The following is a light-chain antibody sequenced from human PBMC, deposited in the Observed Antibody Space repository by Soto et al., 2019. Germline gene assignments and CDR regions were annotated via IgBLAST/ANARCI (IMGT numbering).Light chain of an antibody. CDR2: DVS. V-gene: IGKV1-5*01. Sequence: FEMACSRWTPSASVGDIVIITCRASQSISSWLAWYQQKPGKAPKLLIYDVSSLESGVPSRFSGSGSGTEFTLTISSLQPDDFATYYCQQYNSYSPFFGEGTRLDIK. J-gene: IGKJ5*01. CDR3: QQYNSYSPF. CDR1: QSISSW.